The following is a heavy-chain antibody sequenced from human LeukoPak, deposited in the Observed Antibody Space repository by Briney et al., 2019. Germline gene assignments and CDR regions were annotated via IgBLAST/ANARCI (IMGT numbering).Heavy chain of an antibody. CDR2: MNPNSGNT. CDR3: ARRVSGWNYQTAEYFQH. Sequence: ASVKVSCKASGYTFTSYDTNWVRQATGQGLEWMGWMNPNSGNTGYAQKFQGRVTMTRNTSISTAYMELSSLRSEDTAVYYCARRVSGWNYQTAEYFQHWGQGTLVTVSS. CDR1: GYTFTSYD. D-gene: IGHD1-7*01. J-gene: IGHJ1*01. V-gene: IGHV1-8*01.